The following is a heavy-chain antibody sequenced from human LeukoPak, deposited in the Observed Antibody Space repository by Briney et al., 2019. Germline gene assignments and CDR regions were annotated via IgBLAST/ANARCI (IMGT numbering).Heavy chain of an antibody. D-gene: IGHD5-18*01. V-gene: IGHV4-34*01. CDR2: INHSGST. CDR1: GGSFSGYY. Sequence: SETLSLTCAVYGGSFSGYYWSWIRQPPGKGLEWIGEINHSGSTNYNPSLKSRVTISVDTSKNQFSLKLSSVTAADTAVYYCARRRGYLFDYWGQGTLVTVSS. J-gene: IGHJ4*02. CDR3: ARRRGYLFDY.